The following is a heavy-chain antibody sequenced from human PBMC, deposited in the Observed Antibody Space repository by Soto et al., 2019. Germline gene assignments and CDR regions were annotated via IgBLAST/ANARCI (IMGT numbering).Heavy chain of an antibody. J-gene: IGHJ4*02. CDR3: ARAQLRSALDY. D-gene: IGHD5-12*01. V-gene: IGHV4-31*02. Sequence: GYYMHWIRQHPGKGLEWIGYIYYSGSTYYNPSLKSRVTISVDTSKNQFSLKLSSVTAADTAVYYCARAQLRSALDYWGQGTLVTVSS. CDR2: IYYSGST. CDR1: GYY.